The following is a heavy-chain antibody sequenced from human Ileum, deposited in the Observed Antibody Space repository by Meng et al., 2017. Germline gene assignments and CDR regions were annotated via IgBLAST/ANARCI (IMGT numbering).Heavy chain of an antibody. V-gene: IGHV4-61*08. D-gene: IGHD7-27*01. Sequence: HGQRQESGPGLVRPAETLSLICTVSGGSVSSDGFQWGWVRQPPGKGLEWIGYASTNYNPSLKSRVTISLDTSKNQFSLELSSVTAADTAVYYCARDHWGSLDYWGQGILVTVSS. CDR2: AST. CDR3: ARDHWGSLDY. J-gene: IGHJ4*02. CDR1: GGSVSSDGFQ.